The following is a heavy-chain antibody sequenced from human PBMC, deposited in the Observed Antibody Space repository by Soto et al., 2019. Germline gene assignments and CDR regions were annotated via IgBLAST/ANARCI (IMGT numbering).Heavy chain of an antibody. J-gene: IGHJ4*02. V-gene: IGHV4-59*08. Sequence: SETLSLTCTVVGGSISSYYWSWIRQPPGKGLEWIGYIYYSGSTNYNPSLKSRVTISVDTSKNQFSLKLSSVTAADTAVYYCARHRVDFWSGYYFDFWGQGTQVTVSS. CDR3: ARHRVDFWSGYYFDF. CDR2: IYYSGST. D-gene: IGHD3-3*01. CDR1: GGSISSYY.